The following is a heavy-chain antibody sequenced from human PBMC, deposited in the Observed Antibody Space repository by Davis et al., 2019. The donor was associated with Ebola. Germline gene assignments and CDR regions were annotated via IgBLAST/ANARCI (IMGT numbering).Heavy chain of an antibody. V-gene: IGHV4-59*01. CDR3: ARNPTFGTHYYYGMDV. J-gene: IGHJ6*02. D-gene: IGHD1-1*01. CDR1: GGSISSYY. CDR2: IYYSGST. Sequence: PSETLSLTCTVSGGSISSYYWSWIRQPPGKGLEWIGYIYYSGSTNYNPSLKSRVTISVDTSKNQFSLKLSSVTAADTAVYYCARNPTFGTHYYYGMDVWGQGTTVTVSS.